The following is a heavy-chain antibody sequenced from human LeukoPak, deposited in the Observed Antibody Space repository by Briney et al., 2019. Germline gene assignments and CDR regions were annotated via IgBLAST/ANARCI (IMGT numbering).Heavy chain of an antibody. V-gene: IGHV3-15*01. CDR3: AKDSASSSGWYEGAFDI. Sequence: GGSLRLSCAASGFTFSNAWMSWVRQAPGKGLEWVGRIKSKTDGGTTDYAAPVKGRFTISRDDSKNTLYLQMNSLKTEDTAVYYCAKDSASSSGWYEGAFDIWDQGTLVTVSS. CDR1: GFTFSNAW. CDR2: IKSKTDGGTT. J-gene: IGHJ4*02. D-gene: IGHD6-19*01.